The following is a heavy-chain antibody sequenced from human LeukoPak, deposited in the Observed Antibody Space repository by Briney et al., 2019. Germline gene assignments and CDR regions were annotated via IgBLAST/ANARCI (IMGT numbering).Heavy chain of an antibody. CDR3: ARERTLTSCYDY. CDR1: GYTFTGYY. V-gene: IGHV1-2*02. CDR2: ITPNSGGT. D-gene: IGHD2-15*01. Sequence: ASVKVSFKSSGYTFTGYYMHWVRQAPGQGLEWIGWITPNSGGTNYAQKFQGRVTMTRDTSISTAYMELSRLRSDDTAVYYCARERTLTSCYDYWGQGTLVTVSS. J-gene: IGHJ4*02.